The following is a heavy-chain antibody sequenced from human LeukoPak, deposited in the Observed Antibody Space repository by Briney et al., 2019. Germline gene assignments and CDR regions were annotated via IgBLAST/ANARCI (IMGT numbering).Heavy chain of an antibody. CDR1: GDSISSYY. D-gene: IGHD6-6*01. CDR2: IYTSGGT. V-gene: IGHV4-4*09. Sequence: SQTLSLTCTVSGDSISSYYWSWIRHPPGKGLDLIWYIYTSGGTNYIPSLKGRVSISIDTSKKQFSLKLSSVTAADSAVYYCARLTRLSTSPDRYYLDYWGQGTLVTVSS. CDR3: ARLTRLSTSPDRYYLDY. J-gene: IGHJ4*02.